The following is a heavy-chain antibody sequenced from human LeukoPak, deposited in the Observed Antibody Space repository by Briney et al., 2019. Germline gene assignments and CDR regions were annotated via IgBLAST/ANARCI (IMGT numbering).Heavy chain of an antibody. D-gene: IGHD1-26*01. J-gene: IGHJ3*02. Sequence: GASVKVSCKASGGTFSSYAISWVRQAPGQGLEWMGGIIPIFGTANYAQKFQGRVTITADKSTSTAYMELSSLRSDDTAVYYCAREGVVGATGSAAFDIWGQGTMVTVSS. CDR3: AREGVVGATGSAAFDI. CDR2: IIPIFGTA. CDR1: GGTFSSYA. V-gene: IGHV1-69*06.